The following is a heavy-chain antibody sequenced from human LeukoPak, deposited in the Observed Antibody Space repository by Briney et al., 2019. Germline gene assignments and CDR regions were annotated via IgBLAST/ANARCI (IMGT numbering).Heavy chain of an antibody. CDR1: GLTVSSNY. CDR3: ARGGDSSGSVRTAFDI. V-gene: IGHV3-53*01. J-gene: IGHJ3*02. Sequence: GGSLRLSCAASGLTVSSNYMSWVRQAPGKGLYWVSVINSGSSTYYADSVKGRFTISRDNSKNTLYLQMNSLRAEDTAAYYCARGGDSSGSVRTAFDIWGQGTMVTVSS. CDR2: INSGSST. D-gene: IGHD3-22*01.